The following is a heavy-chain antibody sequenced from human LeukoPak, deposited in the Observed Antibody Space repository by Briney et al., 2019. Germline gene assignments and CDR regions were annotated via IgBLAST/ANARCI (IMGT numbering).Heavy chain of an antibody. V-gene: IGHV3-23*01. CDR1: GFTFSSYA. CDR2: ISGSGGST. Sequence: GGSLRLSCAASGFTFSSYAVSWVRQAPGKGLEWVSAISGSGGSTYYADSVKGRFTISRDNSRNTLYLQMDSLRAEDTAVYYCAKSKYYDFWSGLDYWGQGTLVTVSS. D-gene: IGHD3-3*01. CDR3: AKSKYYDFWSGLDY. J-gene: IGHJ4*02.